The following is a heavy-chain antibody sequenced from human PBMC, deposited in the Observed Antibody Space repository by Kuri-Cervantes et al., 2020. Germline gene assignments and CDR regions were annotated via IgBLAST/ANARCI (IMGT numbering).Heavy chain of an antibody. Sequence: SVKVSCKASGFTFTSSAVQWVRQARGQRLEWIGWIVVGSGNTNYAQKFQGRVTITADESTSTAYMELSSLRSEDTAVYYCARVFGEQYYYGSGSPAYGMDVWGQGTTVTVSS. CDR2: IVVGSGNT. CDR3: ARVFGEQYYYGSGSPAYGMDV. CDR1: GFTFTSSA. V-gene: IGHV1-58*01. D-gene: IGHD3-10*01. J-gene: IGHJ6*02.